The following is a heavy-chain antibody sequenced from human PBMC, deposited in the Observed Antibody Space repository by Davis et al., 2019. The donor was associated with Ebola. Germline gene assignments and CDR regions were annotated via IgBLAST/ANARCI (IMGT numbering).Heavy chain of an antibody. CDR2: ISWNSGSI. V-gene: IGHV3-9*02. Sequence: RPSCPPLGSTSVAYAMYWVRQAPGTGLEWVSGISWNSGSIGYADSVKGRFTISRDNAKNSLYLQMNSLRAEDTALYYCAKDSVYGMDVWGQGTTVTVSS. CDR3: AKDSVYGMDV. J-gene: IGHJ6*02. CDR1: GSTSVAYA.